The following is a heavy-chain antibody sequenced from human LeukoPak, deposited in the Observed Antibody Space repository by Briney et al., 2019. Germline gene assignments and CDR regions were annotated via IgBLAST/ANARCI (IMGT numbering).Heavy chain of an antibody. CDR1: GFTFSSNG. CDR3: ARSRTGFDYQVEY. CDR2: IRNSGIST. V-gene: IGHV3-23*01. J-gene: IGHJ4*02. D-gene: IGHD3-9*01. Sequence: PGGTLRLSCAASGFTFSSNGFSWVRQAPGKGLEWVSTIRNSGISTYYADSVKGRFTISRDGSKSTVFLLVNSLRAEDTAIYYCARSRTGFDYQVEYWGQGTLVTVSS.